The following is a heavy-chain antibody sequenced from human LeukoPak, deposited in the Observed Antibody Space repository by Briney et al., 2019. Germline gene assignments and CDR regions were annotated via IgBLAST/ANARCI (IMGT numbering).Heavy chain of an antibody. Sequence: PGESLKISCKGSGYSFTSYWIGWVRQMRGKGLEWMAIINPGGSDTRYSPSFQGQVIISADKAITTAYLQWSSLKPSDTATYYCARREQELGGNDAFDIWGQGTMVTVSS. CDR3: ARREQELGGNDAFDI. CDR2: INPGGSDT. D-gene: IGHD6-13*01. CDR1: GYSFTSYW. V-gene: IGHV5-51*01. J-gene: IGHJ3*02.